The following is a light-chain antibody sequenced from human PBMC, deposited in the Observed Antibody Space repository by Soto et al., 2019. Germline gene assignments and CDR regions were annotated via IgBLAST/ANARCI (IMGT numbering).Light chain of an antibody. V-gene: IGKV1-39*01. CDR3: QLSYSTPRT. Sequence: DIQMTQSPSSLSASVGDRVTITCRASQSISSYLNWYHQKPGKAPKLLIYAASSLQSGVPSRFSGSGSGTDFTLTISSLQPEDFATHYCQLSYSTPRTFGQGTKLEIK. CDR2: AAS. CDR1: QSISSY. J-gene: IGKJ2*01.